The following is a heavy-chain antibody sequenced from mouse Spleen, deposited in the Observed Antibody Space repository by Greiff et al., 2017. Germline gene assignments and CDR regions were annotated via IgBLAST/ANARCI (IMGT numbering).Heavy chain of an antibody. CDR2: ISNGGGST. V-gene: IGHV5-12*02. J-gene: IGHJ4*01. CDR1: GFTFSDYY. Sequence: EVMLVESGGGLVQPGGSLKLSCATSGFTFSDYYMYWVRQTPEKRLEWVAYISNGGGSTYYPDTVKGRFTISRDNAKNTLYLQMSRLKSEDTAMYYCARRWDVDYYAMDYWGQGTSVTVSS. D-gene: IGHD4-1*01. CDR3: ARRWDVDYYAMDY.